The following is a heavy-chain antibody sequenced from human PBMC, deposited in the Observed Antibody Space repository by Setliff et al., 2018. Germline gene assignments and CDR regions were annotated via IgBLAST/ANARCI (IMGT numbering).Heavy chain of an antibody. V-gene: IGHV1-18*01. CDR3: ARSPPNRGVGQGHYMDV. CDR1: GFVFTNYA. CDR2: ISPYNGDT. Sequence: ASVKVSCKASGFVFTNYAITWVRQAPGQGLEWMGWISPYNGDTKSAQKFQGRVTMTIDTSTSTAYVEVRSLTSDDTAVYYCARSPPNRGVGQGHYMDVWGIGTTVTVSS. D-gene: IGHD1-26*01. J-gene: IGHJ6*03.